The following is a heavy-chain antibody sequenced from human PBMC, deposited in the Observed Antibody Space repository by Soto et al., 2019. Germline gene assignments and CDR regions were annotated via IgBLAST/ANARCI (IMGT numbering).Heavy chain of an antibody. CDR2: ISSSSSTI. J-gene: IGHJ6*02. CDR3: ARAWDSSSSFLAYYYGMDV. Sequence: GGSLRLSCAASGFTFSSYSMNWVRQAPGKGLEWVSYISSSSSTIYYADSVKGRFTISRDNAKNSLYLQMNSLRDEDTAVCYCARAWDSSSSFLAYYYGMDVWGQGTTVTVSS. D-gene: IGHD6-6*01. CDR1: GFTFSSYS. V-gene: IGHV3-48*02.